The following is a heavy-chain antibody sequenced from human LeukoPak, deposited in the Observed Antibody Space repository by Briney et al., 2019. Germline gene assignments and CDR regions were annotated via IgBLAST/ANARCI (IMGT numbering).Heavy chain of an antibody. CDR3: ARNDSSGYFDY. CDR1: DYSISSGDY. D-gene: IGHD3-22*01. J-gene: IGHJ4*02. CDR2: VYYSGST. V-gene: IGHV4-38-2*01. Sequence: SETLSLTCAVSDYSISSGDYWGWIRPPPGKGLEWIGSVYYSGSTHYSPSLKSRVTISVDTSKNQFSLKLRSVTAADTPLYYCARNDSSGYFDYWGQGTLVTVSS.